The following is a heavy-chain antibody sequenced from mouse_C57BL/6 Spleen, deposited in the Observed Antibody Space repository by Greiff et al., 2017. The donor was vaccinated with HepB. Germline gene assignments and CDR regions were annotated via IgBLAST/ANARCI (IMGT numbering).Heavy chain of an antibody. V-gene: IGHV5-6*01. J-gene: IGHJ1*03. CDR1: GFTFSSYG. Sequence: VQLKESGGDLVKPGGSLKLSCAASGFTFSSYGMSWVRQTPDKRLEWVATISSGGSYTYYPDSVKGRFTISRDNAKNTLYLQMSSLKSEDTAMYYCARHPTGWYFDVWGTGTTVTVSS. CDR2: ISSGGSYT. D-gene: IGHD1-1*01. CDR3: ARHPTGWYFDV.